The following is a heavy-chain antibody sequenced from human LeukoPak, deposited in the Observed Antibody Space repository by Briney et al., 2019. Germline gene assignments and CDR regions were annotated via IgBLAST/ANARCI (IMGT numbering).Heavy chain of an antibody. D-gene: IGHD5-18*01. V-gene: IGHV1-69*05. J-gene: IGHJ3*02. Sequence: SVKVSCKASGGIFSSYAISWVRQAPGQGLEWMGRIIPIFGTANYAQKFQGRVTITTDESTSTAYMELSSLRSEDTAVYYCARADTAMPNDAFDIWGQGTMVTVSS. CDR2: IIPIFGTA. CDR3: ARADTAMPNDAFDI. CDR1: GGIFSSYA.